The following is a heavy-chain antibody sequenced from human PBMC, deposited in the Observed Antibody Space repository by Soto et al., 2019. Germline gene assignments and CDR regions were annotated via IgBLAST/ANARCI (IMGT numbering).Heavy chain of an antibody. J-gene: IGHJ5*02. Sequence: QVQLVESGGGAVQPGRSLRLSRAASGFTFDSHGMHWVRQAPGKGLEWVAVISSDGNNKYYADSVKGRFTISRDNFNNILYLQMSSLRAEDTAVYYCANDLLPNTVTTCGSWGQGTLVTVSS. V-gene: IGHV3-30*18. D-gene: IGHD4-17*01. CDR2: ISSDGNNK. CDR3: ANDLLPNTVTTCGS. CDR1: GFTFDSHG.